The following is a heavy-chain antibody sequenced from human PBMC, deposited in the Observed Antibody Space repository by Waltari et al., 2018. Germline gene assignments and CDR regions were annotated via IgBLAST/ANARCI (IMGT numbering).Heavy chain of an antibody. V-gene: IGHV4-61*02. J-gene: IGHJ6*03. CDR2: LYTSGSA. D-gene: IGHD6-6*01. Sequence: QVQLQESGPGLVKPSQTLFLTCTVSGGSISSGSFYWSWIRQPAGKGLAWIGRLYTSGSANYNPSLKSRVIISVDTSKNQFSLNLTSVTAADTAVYYCARTVYSSSNYHYYMDVWGKGTTVTVSS. CDR1: GGSISSGSFY. CDR3: ARTVYSSSNYHYYMDV.